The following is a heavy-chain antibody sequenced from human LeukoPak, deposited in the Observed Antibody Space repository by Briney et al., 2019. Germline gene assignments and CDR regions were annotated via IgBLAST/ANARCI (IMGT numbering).Heavy chain of an antibody. CDR1: GGSISSSSYY. CDR3: ARAIPPAGPPGY. D-gene: IGHD1-14*01. J-gene: IGHJ4*02. Sequence: SETLSLTCTVSGGSISSSSYYWSWIRQPPGKGLEWIGYIYNSGSTYYNPSLKSRVTISVDTSKNQFSLKLSSVIAADTAVYYCARAIPPAGPPGYWGQGTLVTVSS. V-gene: IGHV4-30-4*08. CDR2: IYNSGST.